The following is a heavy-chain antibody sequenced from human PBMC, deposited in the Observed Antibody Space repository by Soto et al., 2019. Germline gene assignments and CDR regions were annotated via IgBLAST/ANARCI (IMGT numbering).Heavy chain of an antibody. D-gene: IGHD6-13*01. V-gene: IGHV4-39*01. Sequence: SETLSLTCTVSGGSFSSSSYHWGWIRQPPGKGLEWIATIYYTGNTFYNPSLKSRVTISVDTSKDQFSLKLSSVTAADTAVYYCARLGTSFDSWGQGTLVTVSS. CDR3: ARLGTSFDS. J-gene: IGHJ4*02. CDR2: IYYTGNT. CDR1: GGSFSSSSYH.